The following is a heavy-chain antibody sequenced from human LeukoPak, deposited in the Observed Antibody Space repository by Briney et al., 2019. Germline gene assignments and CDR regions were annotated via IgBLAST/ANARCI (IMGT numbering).Heavy chain of an antibody. CDR2: INHSGST. D-gene: IGHD3-10*01. J-gene: IGHJ5*02. CDR1: GGSSSNYY. CDR3: ARRGPPRTMLRGVKSGWFDP. Sequence: PSETLSLTCVLYGGSSSNYYWSWIRQPPGKGLEWIGEINHSGSTNYNPSLKGRVTISVHTSKNQFSLKVSSVTAADTAVYYCARRGPPRTMLRGVKSGWFDPWGQGTLVTVSS. V-gene: IGHV4-34*01.